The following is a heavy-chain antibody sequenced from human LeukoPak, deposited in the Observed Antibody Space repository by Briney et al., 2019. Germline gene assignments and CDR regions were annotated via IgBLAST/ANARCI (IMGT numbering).Heavy chain of an antibody. D-gene: IGHD6-19*01. CDR2: IYYSGST. CDR1: GGSISSYY. Sequence: PSETLSLTCAVYGGSISSYYWSWIRQPPGKGLEWIGYIYYSGSTNYNPSLKSRVTISVDTSKNQFSLKLSSVTAADTAVYYCARVGQWLVNWFDPWGQGTLVTVSS. CDR3: ARVGQWLVNWFDP. J-gene: IGHJ5*02. V-gene: IGHV4-59*01.